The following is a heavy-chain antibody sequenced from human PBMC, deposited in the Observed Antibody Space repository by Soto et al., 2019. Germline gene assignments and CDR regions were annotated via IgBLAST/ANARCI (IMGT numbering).Heavy chain of an antibody. D-gene: IGHD6-25*01. J-gene: IGHJ4*02. CDR2: ISYDGSSK. V-gene: IGHV3-30-3*01. Sequence: QVQLVESGGGVVQPGRSLRLSCAASGFSFSDYAMHWVRQAPGKGLEWVALISYDGSSKYYADSVKGRFTISKDYSKHTLYLQVNSLRAEDTAVYYCARSDGYNKVEYWGQGTLVTVSS. CDR3: ARSDGYNKVEY. CDR1: GFSFSDYA.